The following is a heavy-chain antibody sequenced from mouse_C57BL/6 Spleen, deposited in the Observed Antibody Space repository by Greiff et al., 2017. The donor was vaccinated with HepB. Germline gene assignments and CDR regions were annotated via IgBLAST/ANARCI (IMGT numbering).Heavy chain of an antibody. V-gene: IGHV1-26*01. Sequence: EVQLQQSGPELVKPGASVKISCKASGYTFTDYYMNWVKQSHGKSLEWIGDINPNNGGTSYNQKFKGKATLTVDKSSSTAYMELRSLTSEDSAVYYCARGGGYSNYGEGAMDYWGQGTSVTVSS. D-gene: IGHD2-5*01. CDR1: GYTFTDYY. CDR2: INPNNGGT. J-gene: IGHJ4*01. CDR3: ARGGGYSNYGEGAMDY.